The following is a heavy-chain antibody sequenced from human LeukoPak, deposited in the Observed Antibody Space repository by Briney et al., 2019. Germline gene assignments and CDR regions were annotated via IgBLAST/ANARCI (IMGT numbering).Heavy chain of an antibody. CDR2: IYPGDSDT. V-gene: IGHV5-51*01. Sequence: GESLKISCQGSGYSFTSYWIGWVRQMPGKGLEWMGIIYPGDSDTRYSPSFQGQVTISADKSISTAYLQWSSLKASDTAMYYCARLVHYYDSSGYSYYFDYWGQGTLVTVSS. CDR3: ARLVHYYDSSGYSYYFDY. J-gene: IGHJ4*02. CDR1: GYSFTSYW. D-gene: IGHD3-22*01.